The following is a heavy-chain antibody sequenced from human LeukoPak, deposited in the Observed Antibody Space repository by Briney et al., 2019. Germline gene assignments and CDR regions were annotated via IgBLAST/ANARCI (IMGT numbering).Heavy chain of an antibody. J-gene: IGHJ4*02. CDR1: GFSFSGHW. Sequence: GGSLRLSCTASGFSFSGHWMHWARQLPGKGLVWVSRISPTGSTTSYADSVKGRFTVSRGNAKNTLYLQVNNLRAEDTAVYYCARGPNSNWSGLDFWGQGTLLTVSS. CDR2: ISPTGSTT. D-gene: IGHD6-6*01. CDR3: ARGPNSNWSGLDF. V-gene: IGHV3-74*01.